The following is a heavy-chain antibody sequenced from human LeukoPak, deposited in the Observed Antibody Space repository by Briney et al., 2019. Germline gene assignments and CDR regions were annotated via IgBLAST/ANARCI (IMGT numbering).Heavy chain of an antibody. CDR2: FNAGNGNT. Sequence: ASVKVSCKASGYTFTSYAMHWVRQAPGQRLEWMGWFNAGNGNTKYSQKFQGRVTITRDTSASTAYMELSSLRSEDTAVYYCASLYSGSYILAFDIWGQGTMVTVSS. J-gene: IGHJ3*02. CDR1: GYTFTSYA. D-gene: IGHD1-26*01. V-gene: IGHV1-3*01. CDR3: ASLYSGSYILAFDI.